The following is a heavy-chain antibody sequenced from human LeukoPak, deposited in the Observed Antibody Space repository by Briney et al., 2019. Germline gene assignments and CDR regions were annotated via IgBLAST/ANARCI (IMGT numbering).Heavy chain of an antibody. CDR1: GFTFDDYA. CDR2: ISWNSGSI. V-gene: IGHV3-9*01. J-gene: IGHJ4*02. Sequence: TGGSLRLSCAASGFTFDDYAMHWVRQAPGKGLEWVSGISWNSGSIGYADSVKGRFTISRDNAKNSLYLQMNSLRAEDTALYYCAKEDRTEYYFDYWGQGTLVTVSS. CDR3: AKEDRTEYYFDY.